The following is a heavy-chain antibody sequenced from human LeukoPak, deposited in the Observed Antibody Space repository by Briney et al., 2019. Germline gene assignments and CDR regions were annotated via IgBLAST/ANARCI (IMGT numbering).Heavy chain of an antibody. V-gene: IGHV4-59*01. CDR3: ARARNYYDSSDYYYEGDAFDI. J-gene: IGHJ3*02. CDR2: IYYSGST. D-gene: IGHD3-22*01. Sequence: SETLSLTCTVSGGSISSYYWSWIRQPPGKGLEWIGYIYYSGSTNYNPSLKSRVTISVDTSKNQFSLKLSSVIAADTAVYYCARARNYYDSSDYYYEGDAFDIWGQGTMVTVSS. CDR1: GGSISSYY.